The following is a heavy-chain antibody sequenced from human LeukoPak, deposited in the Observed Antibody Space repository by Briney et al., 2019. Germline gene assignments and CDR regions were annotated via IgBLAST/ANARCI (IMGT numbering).Heavy chain of an antibody. J-gene: IGHJ4*02. V-gene: IGHV1-46*01. D-gene: IGHD3-10*01. CDR2: INPSGGST. CDR3: ARAAWFGESARFDY. Sequence: ASVKDSCKASGYTFTGYYLHWVRQAPGQGLEWMGIINPSGGSTTYVQKFQGRVTMTRDTSTSTVYMELSSLRSEDTAVYSCARAAWFGESARFDYWGQGTLVTVSS. CDR1: GYTFTGYY.